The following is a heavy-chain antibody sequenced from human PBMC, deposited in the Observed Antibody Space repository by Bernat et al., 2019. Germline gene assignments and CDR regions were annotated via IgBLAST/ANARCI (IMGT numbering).Heavy chain of an antibody. D-gene: IGHD1-1*01. CDR1: GGSISSGGYY. CDR2: IYYSGST. J-gene: IGHJ5*02. CDR3: ARYGTISLIGNWFDH. Sequence: QVQLQESGPGLVKPSQTLSLTCTVSGGSISSGGYYWSWIRQHPGKGLEWIGYIYYSGSTYYNPSLKSRVAISIDTSKNQLSLKLTSVTAADTAVYYCARYGTISLIGNWFDHWGQGTLVTVSS. V-gene: IGHV4-31*03.